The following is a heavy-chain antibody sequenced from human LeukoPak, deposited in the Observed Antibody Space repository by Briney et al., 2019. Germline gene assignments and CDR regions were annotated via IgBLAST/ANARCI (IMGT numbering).Heavy chain of an antibody. CDR1: GFRIQ. CDR3: ARGAYGDYDY. V-gene: IGHV3-23*01. J-gene: IGHJ4*02. Sequence: GGSLRLSCAASGFRIQMSWVRQAPGKGLEWVSAISSSCSSTYYADSVKGRFTISRDNSKNTLYLQMNSLRAEDTAAYYCARGAYGDYDYWGQGTLVTVSS. CDR2: ISSSCSST. D-gene: IGHD4-17*01.